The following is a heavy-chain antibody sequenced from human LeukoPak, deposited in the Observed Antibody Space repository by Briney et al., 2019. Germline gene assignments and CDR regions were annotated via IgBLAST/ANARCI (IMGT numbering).Heavy chain of an antibody. D-gene: IGHD2-2*02. CDR2: ISPIFGTA. V-gene: IGHV1-69*13. Sequence: GASVKVSCKASGGTFSSYAISWVRQAPGQGLEWMGGISPIFGTANYAQKFQGRVTITADESTSTAYMELSSLRSEDTAVYYCARGLCSSTSYYTSYYYYGMDFWGQGTTVTVSS. J-gene: IGHJ6*02. CDR1: GGTFSSYA. CDR3: ARGLCSSTSYYTSYYYYGMDF.